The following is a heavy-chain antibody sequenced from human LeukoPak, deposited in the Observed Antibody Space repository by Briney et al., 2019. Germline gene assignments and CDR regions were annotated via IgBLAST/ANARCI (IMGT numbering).Heavy chain of an antibody. Sequence: PGGSLRLSCAASGFTVSSNYMSWVRQAPGKGLEWVSVIYSGGSTYYADSVKGRFTISRDNSKNTLYLQMNSLRAEDTAVYYRARVGDIYDILTGTFDYWGQGTLVTVSS. CDR1: GFTVSSNY. CDR2: IYSGGST. D-gene: IGHD3-9*01. CDR3: ARVGDIYDILTGTFDY. V-gene: IGHV3-66*01. J-gene: IGHJ4*02.